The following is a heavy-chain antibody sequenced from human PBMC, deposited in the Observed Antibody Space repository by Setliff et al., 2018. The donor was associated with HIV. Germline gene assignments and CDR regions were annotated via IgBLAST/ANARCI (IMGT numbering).Heavy chain of an antibody. CDR2: IYYTGTT. CDR3: ARDRPPSTVDMLGAFDR. D-gene: IGHD4-17*01. V-gene: IGHV4-61*10. Sequence: PSETLSLTCSVSGGSIRSGSYYWSWIRQPAGKGLEWIGHIYYTGTTKYNPSLKSRVTMSVDTSKNQLSLKLSSLTAADTAVYYCARDRPPSTVDMLGAFDRWGQGTMVTVSS. J-gene: IGHJ3*02. CDR1: GGSIRSGSYY.